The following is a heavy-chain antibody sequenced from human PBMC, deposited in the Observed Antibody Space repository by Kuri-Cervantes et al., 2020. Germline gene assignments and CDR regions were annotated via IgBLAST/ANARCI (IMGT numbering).Heavy chain of an antibody. Sequence: ASVKVSCKASGYTFTSYAMNWVRQAPGQGLEWMGWINTNTGNPTYAQGFTGRFVFSLDTSVSTAYLQISSLKAEDTAVYYCARSRRGMTTVTTRKFHGFDYWGQGTLVTVSS. D-gene: IGHD4-17*01. J-gene: IGHJ4*02. CDR1: GYTFTSYA. V-gene: IGHV7-4-1*02. CDR3: ARSRRGMTTVTTRKFHGFDY. CDR2: INTNTGNP.